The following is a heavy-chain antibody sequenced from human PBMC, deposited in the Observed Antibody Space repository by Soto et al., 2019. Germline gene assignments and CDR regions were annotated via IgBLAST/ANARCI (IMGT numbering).Heavy chain of an antibody. CDR3: ARLGGYCANARCYGYYAMDV. CDR2: IYYSGST. D-gene: IGHD2-8*01. V-gene: IGHV4-30-4*01. J-gene: IGHJ6*02. CDR1: GGSISSGDYY. Sequence: TLSLTCPVSGGSISSGDYYWSWIRQPPGKGLEWIGYIYYSGSTYYNPSLKSRVTISVDTSKNQFSLKVSSVTAADTAVYYCARLGGYCANARCYGYYAMDVWGQGTTVTVSS.